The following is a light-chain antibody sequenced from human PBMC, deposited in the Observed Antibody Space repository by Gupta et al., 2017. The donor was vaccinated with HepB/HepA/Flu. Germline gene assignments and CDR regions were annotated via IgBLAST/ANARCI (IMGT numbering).Light chain of an antibody. CDR3: CADAGRSSAL. Sequence: QPALTQPASVSGSPGQSITISCTGTSSDVGGYNIVSWFQQDPGKAPKRIIYGVTKRPSGIASRFSGSKSGNTASLTISGLQEEDEADYFCCADAGRSSALFGGGTNLPVL. CDR2: GVT. V-gene: IGLV2-23*02. CDR1: SSDVGGYNI. J-gene: IGLJ2*01.